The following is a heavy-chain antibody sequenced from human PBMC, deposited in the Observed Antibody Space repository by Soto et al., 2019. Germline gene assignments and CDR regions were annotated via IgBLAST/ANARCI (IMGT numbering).Heavy chain of an antibody. Sequence: SETLSLTCTVSGDSITNAAYYWGWIRQPPGKGLECIEIIYYSGNTYYSPSLKSRVTMSVDTSKNQFSLKLSSVTAADTALYYCARRERAAGTDWWFDPWGQGTLVTVSS. CDR2: IYYSGNT. V-gene: IGHV4-39*01. CDR3: ARRERAAGTDWWFDP. J-gene: IGHJ5*02. D-gene: IGHD6-13*01. CDR1: GDSITNAAYY.